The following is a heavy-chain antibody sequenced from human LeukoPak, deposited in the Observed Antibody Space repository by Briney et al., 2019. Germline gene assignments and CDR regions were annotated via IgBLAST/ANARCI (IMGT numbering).Heavy chain of an antibody. CDR3: ASPHPGIAAAGTDYYYYYYMDV. V-gene: IGHV1-2*02. D-gene: IGHD6-13*01. CDR2: INPNSGGT. Sequence: GSVKLSCKASGCTFTGYYMHWVRQAPGQGLEWMGWINPNSGGTNYAQKFQGRVTMTRDTSISTAYMELSRLRSDDTAVYYCASPHPGIAAAGTDYYYYYYMDVWGKGTTVTVSS. CDR1: GCTFTGYY. J-gene: IGHJ6*03.